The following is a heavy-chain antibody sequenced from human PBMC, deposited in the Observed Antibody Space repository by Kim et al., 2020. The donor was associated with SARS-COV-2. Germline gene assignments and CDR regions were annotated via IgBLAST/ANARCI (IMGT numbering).Heavy chain of an antibody. CDR3: ARASIAARRSGMDV. Sequence: PSLRSRVTISVDTSKNQFSLKLSSVNAADTAVYYCARASIAARRSGMDVWGQGTTVTVSS. J-gene: IGHJ6*02. D-gene: IGHD6-6*01. V-gene: IGHV4-59*01.